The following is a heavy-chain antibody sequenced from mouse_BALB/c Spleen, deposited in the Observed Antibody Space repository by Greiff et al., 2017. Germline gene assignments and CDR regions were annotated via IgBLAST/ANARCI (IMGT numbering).Heavy chain of an antibody. CDR3: AREDDGYPYYAMDY. J-gene: IGHJ4*01. D-gene: IGHD2-3*01. Sequence: EVKLMESGPGLVKPSQSLSLTCTVTGYSITSDYAWNWIRQFPGNKLEWMGYISYSGSTSYNPSLKSRISITRDTSKNQFFLQLNSVTTEDTATYYCAREDDGYPYYAMDYWGQGTSVTVSS. CDR2: ISYSGST. CDR1: GYSITSDYA. V-gene: IGHV3-2*02.